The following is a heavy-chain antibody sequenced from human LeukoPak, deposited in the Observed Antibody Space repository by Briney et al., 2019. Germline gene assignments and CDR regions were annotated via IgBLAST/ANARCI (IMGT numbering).Heavy chain of an antibody. CDR3: ARRYHDYSGYSRQFDY. CDR2: IYSGDSDT. Sequence: GESLKISCEGSGYSFNTYWIGWVRQMPGQGLEWMGMIYSGDSDTRYSPSFQGQVTISADKSISTACLQWSGLKTSDTAMYYCARRYHDYSGYSRQFDYWGQKALVTVSS. J-gene: IGHJ4*01. D-gene: IGHD3-22*01. CDR1: GYSFNTYW. V-gene: IGHV5-51*01.